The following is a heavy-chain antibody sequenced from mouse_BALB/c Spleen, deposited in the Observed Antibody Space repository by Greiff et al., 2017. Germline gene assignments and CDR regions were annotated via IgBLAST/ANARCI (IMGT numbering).Heavy chain of an antibody. CDR1: GYAFTNYL. Sequence: QVQLKQSGAELVRPGTSVKVSCKASGYAFTNYLIEWVKQRPGQGLEWIGVINPGSGGTNYNEKFKGKATLTADKSSSTAYMQLSSLTSDDSAVYFCARSYYGSSPFAYWGQGTLVTVSA. CDR3: ARSYYGSSPFAY. J-gene: IGHJ3*01. CDR2: INPGSGGT. D-gene: IGHD1-1*01. V-gene: IGHV1-54*01.